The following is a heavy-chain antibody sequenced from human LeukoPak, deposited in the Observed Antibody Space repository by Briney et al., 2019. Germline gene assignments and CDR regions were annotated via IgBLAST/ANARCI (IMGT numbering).Heavy chain of an antibody. J-gene: IGHJ4*02. V-gene: IGHV3-23*01. CDR1: GFIFRNYA. Sequence: GASLRLSCAASGFIFRNYAMSWVRQAPGKGLEWVSAITGSGDTTYYADSVKGRFTISRDNSKNTLYVEMNTLRAEDTAVYYCAKWGDFDIFTGYYGSDFWGQGTLVTVSS. CDR2: ITGSGDTT. D-gene: IGHD3-9*01. CDR3: AKWGDFDIFTGYYGSDF.